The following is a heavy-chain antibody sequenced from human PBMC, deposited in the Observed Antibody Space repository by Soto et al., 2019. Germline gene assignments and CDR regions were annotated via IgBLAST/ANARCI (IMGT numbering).Heavy chain of an antibody. V-gene: IGHV4-31*03. Sequence: PSETLSLTCSVSGASIRSGGYYWSWLRQSPGKGLEWIGHIYYTGSTFYSPSLKCRLTISLDTSKNQFSLDLRSVTAADRAMYYCAQIEMASIKWGRGTLVTVFS. CDR1: GASIRSGGYY. CDR2: IYYTGST. J-gene: IGHJ4*02. CDR3: AQIEMASIK.